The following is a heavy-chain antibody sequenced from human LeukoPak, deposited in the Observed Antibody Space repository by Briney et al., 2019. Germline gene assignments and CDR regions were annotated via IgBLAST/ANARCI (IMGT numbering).Heavy chain of an antibody. CDR2: VYSGGST. CDR3: ARGPRDYGYYYYYYMDV. CDR1: GFTVSSNY. J-gene: IGHJ6*03. Sequence: GGSLRLSCAASGFTVSSNYMSWVRQAPGKGLEWVSVVYSGGSTYYADSVKGRFTISRDNSKNTLYLQMNSLRAEDTAVYYCARGPRDYGYYYYYYMDVWGKGTTVTVSS. V-gene: IGHV3-53*01. D-gene: IGHD4-17*01.